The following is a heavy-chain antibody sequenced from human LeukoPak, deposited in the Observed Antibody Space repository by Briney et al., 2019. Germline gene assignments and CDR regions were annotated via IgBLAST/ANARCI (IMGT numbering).Heavy chain of an antibody. D-gene: IGHD4-11*01. CDR1: GFTFSSYW. V-gene: IGHV3-74*01. CDR3: ARDWRYSNYVAANWFDP. Sequence: GGSLRLSCAASGFTFSSYWMHWVRHAPGKGLVWVSCINSDGSSTRYADSVKGRFTISRDNAKNTLYLQMNSLRAEETAVYYCARDWRYSNYVAANWFDPWGQGTLVTVSS. J-gene: IGHJ5*02. CDR2: INSDGSST.